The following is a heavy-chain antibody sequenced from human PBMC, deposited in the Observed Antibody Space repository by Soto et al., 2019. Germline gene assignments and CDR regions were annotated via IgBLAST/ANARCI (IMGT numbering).Heavy chain of an antibody. Sequence: GGSLRLSYAASGFTFSNAWMNWVRQAPGKGLEWVGRIKSKTDGGTTDYAAPVKGRFTISRDDSKNTLYLQMNSLKTEDTAVYYCTTDGPPYYYDSSGYYFYWGQGTLVTVSS. V-gene: IGHV3-15*07. CDR2: IKSKTDGGTT. CDR1: GFTFSNAW. D-gene: IGHD3-22*01. CDR3: TTDGPPYYYDSSGYYFY. J-gene: IGHJ4*02.